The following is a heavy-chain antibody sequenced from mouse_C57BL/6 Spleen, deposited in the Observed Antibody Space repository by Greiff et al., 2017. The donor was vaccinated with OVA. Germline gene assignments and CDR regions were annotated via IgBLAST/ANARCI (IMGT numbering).Heavy chain of an antibody. D-gene: IGHD2-3*01. J-gene: IGHJ4*01. CDR2: ISSGSSTI. CDR1: GFTFSDYG. Sequence: EVQLVESGGGLVKPGGSLILSCAASGFTFSDYGMHWVRQAPEKGLEWVAYISSGSSTIYYADTVKGRFTISRDNAKNTLFLQMTSLRSEDTAMYYCARSDGYYGGYAMDYWGQGTSVTVSS. V-gene: IGHV5-17*01. CDR3: ARSDGYYGGYAMDY.